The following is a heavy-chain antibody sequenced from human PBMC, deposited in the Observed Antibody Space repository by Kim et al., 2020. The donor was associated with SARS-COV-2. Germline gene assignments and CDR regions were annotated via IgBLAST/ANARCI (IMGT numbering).Heavy chain of an antibody. CDR1: GFTFGRYW. D-gene: IGHD6-19*01. CDR2: IKQDESAK. V-gene: IGHV3-7*01. J-gene: IGHJ4*02. Sequence: GGSLRLSCAASGFTFGRYWMNWVRQAPGKGLEWVASIKQDESAKYYVDSVKGRFTISRDNAKHSLYLQMNSLRTEDTAVYYCARNSGWAFDYWGQGTLVT. CDR3: ARNSGWAFDY.